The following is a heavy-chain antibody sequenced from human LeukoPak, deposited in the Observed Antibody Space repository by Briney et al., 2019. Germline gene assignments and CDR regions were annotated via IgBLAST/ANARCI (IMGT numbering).Heavy chain of an antibody. J-gene: IGHJ5*02. Sequence: KPSQTLSLTCTVSGGSISSGGYYWSWIRQHPGKGLEWIGYIYYSGNTYYNPSLKSRVTISVDTSKNQFSLKLSSVTAAATAVYYCAREYCTRSSCFARHWFDPWGQGTLVTVSS. CDR1: GGSISSGGYY. CDR2: IYYSGNT. D-gene: IGHD2-2*01. V-gene: IGHV4-31*03. CDR3: AREYCTRSSCFARHWFDP.